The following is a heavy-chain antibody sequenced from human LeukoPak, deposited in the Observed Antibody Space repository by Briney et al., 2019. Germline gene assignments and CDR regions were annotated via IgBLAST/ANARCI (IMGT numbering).Heavy chain of an antibody. CDR3: ARVTYSSSWYSYYYYGMDV. V-gene: IGHV4-30-4*01. J-gene: IGHJ6*02. D-gene: IGHD6-13*01. CDR1: GGSISSGDYY. CDR2: IYYSGST. Sequence: SQTLSLTCTVSGGSISSGDYYWSWIRQPPGKGLEWIGYIYYSGSTYYNPSLKSRVTISVDTSKNQFSLKLSSVTAADTAVYYCARVTYSSSWYSYYYYGMDVWGQGTTVTVSS.